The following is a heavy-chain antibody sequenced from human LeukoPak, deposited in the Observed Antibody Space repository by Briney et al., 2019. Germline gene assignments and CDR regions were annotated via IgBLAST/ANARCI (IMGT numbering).Heavy chain of an antibody. D-gene: IGHD6-19*01. V-gene: IGHV3-30*04. CDR2: ISYDGSNK. CDR3: ARDLSSGWYCDY. J-gene: IGHJ4*02. CDR1: GFTFSSYA. Sequence: GRSLRLSCAASGFTFSSYAMHWVRQAPGKGLEWVAVISYDGSNKYYADSVKGRFTISRDNSENTLYLQMNSLRAEDTAVYYCARDLSSGWYCDYWGQGTLVTVSS.